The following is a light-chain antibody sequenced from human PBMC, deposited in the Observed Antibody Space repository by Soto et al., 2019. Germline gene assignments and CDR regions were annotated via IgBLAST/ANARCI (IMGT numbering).Light chain of an antibody. V-gene: IGLV1-40*01. Sequence: QSVLTQPPSVSGAPGQRVTISCTGSSSNIGAGYDVHWYQQLPGTAPKLLIYGNSNRPSGVPDRFSGSKSGTSASLAITGLQAEDEADYYCCSHTTNYTYVFGTGTKVTVL. CDR3: CSHTTNYTYV. J-gene: IGLJ1*01. CDR1: SSNIGAGYD. CDR2: GNS.